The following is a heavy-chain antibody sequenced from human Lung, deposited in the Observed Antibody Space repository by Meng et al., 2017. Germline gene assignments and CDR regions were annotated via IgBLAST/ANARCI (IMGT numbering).Heavy chain of an antibody. Sequence: QRWGAGLWGAWGNLASTCAVNGGPIRASYWGWIPESPATRREWSGKIKHGGSTNYNPSLESRVTISVDPPKNQFSLRLTSMTVADPAVYYCARERHSTIIRGVIDFWGQGALVTVSS. CDR3: ARERHSTIIRGVIDF. V-gene: IGHV4-34*01. J-gene: IGHJ4*02. CDR2: IKHGGST. CDR1: GGPIRASY. D-gene: IGHD3-10*01.